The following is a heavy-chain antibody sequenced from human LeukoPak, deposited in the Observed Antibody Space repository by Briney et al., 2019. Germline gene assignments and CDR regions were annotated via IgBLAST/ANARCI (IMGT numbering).Heavy chain of an antibody. CDR2: ISSNGSTI. J-gene: IGHJ6*03. D-gene: IGHD4-11*01. CDR3: ASKSTVSNYYYYYMDV. CDR1: GFTFSDYY. V-gene: IGHV3-11*01. Sequence: PGGSLRLSCAASGFTFSDYYVSWIRQAPGKGLEWVSYISSNGSTIYYADSVKGRFTISRDNAKNSLYLQMNSLRAEDTAVYYCASKSTVSNYYYYYMDVWGKGTTVTVSS.